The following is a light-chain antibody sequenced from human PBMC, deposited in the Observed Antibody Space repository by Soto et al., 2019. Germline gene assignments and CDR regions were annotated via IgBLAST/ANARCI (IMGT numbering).Light chain of an antibody. Sequence: QSVLTQPPSVSAAPGQKVTISCCGSSSNIGSDFVSWYQQLPGTAPQLLIYENNKRPSGIPDRFSGSKSATSATLGITGLQTGDEADYYCAAWGTSLSGGVFGGGTQLTVL. V-gene: IGLV1-51*02. CDR1: SSNIGSDF. J-gene: IGLJ2*01. CDR3: AAWGTSLSGGV. CDR2: ENN.